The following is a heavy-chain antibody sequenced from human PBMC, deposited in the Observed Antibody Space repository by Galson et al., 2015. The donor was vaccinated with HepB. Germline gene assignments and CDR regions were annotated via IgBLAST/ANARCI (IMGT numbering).Heavy chain of an antibody. CDR1: GFSFSGYV. J-gene: IGHJ4*02. D-gene: IGHD2-21*02. V-gene: IGHV3-30-3*01. Sequence: SLRLSCAASGFSFSGYVMYWVRLTPGRGLECVAIISHDGINKYYAASVKGRFTISRGKSNNTVYLQMNSLRSEDTGVYYCARDRHVVATTAPGHWGLGTLVIVSS. CDR2: ISHDGINK. CDR3: ARDRHVVATTAPGH.